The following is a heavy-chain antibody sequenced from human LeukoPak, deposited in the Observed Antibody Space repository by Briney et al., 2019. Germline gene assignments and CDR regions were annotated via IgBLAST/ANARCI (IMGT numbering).Heavy chain of an antibody. J-gene: IGHJ5*02. V-gene: IGHV1-8*01. D-gene: IGHD3-3*01. CDR2: MNPNSGNT. CDR1: GYTFTSYD. Sequence: ASVKVSCKASGYTFTSYDINWVRQATGQGLEWMGWMNPNSGNTGYPQKFQGRVTMTRNTSISTAYMELSSLRSEDTAVYYCARGYVLRFLEWSYNWFDPWGQGTLVTVSS. CDR3: ARGYVLRFLEWSYNWFDP.